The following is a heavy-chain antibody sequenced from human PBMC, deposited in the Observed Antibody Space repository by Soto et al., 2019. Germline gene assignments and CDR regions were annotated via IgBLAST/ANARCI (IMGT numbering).Heavy chain of an antibody. CDR3: TKEKSVMYSGYDAFDI. CDR1: GFTFSSYE. D-gene: IGHD5-12*01. J-gene: IGHJ3*02. Sequence: GESLKISCAASGFTFSSYEMDWVRQAPGKGLEWVAYISSSGTILYGDSVKGRFTISRDNADNSLYLQLNSLTAEDTAVYYCTKEKSVMYSGYDAFDIWGRGTMGTVSS. V-gene: IGHV3-48*03. CDR2: ISSSGTI.